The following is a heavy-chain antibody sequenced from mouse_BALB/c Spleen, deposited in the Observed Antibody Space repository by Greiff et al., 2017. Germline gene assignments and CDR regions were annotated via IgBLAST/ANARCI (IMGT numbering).Heavy chain of an antibody. J-gene: IGHJ3*01. CDR1: GFTFSNYW. V-gene: IGHV6-6*02. D-gene: IGHD1-1*01. Sequence: EVKLVESGGGLVQPGGSMKLSCVASGFTFSNYWMNWVRQSPEKGLEWVAEIRLKSNNYATHYAESVKGRFTISRDDSKSSVYLQMNNLRAEDTGIYYCTPSGSRAWFAYWGQGTLVTVSA. CDR2: IRLKSNNYAT. CDR3: TPSGSRAWFAY.